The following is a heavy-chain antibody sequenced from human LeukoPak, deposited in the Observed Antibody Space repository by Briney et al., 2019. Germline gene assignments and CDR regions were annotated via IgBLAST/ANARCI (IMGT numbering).Heavy chain of an antibody. CDR1: SGSISDYY. Sequence: SETLSLTCTVSSGSISDYYWSWIRQPPGKGLECIGYISYSGSTNYNPSLKSRVTISVDTSKNQFPLKLSSVTAADTAVYYCARHFGRSSYFDYWGQGTLVTVSS. V-gene: IGHV4-59*08. D-gene: IGHD2-15*01. CDR3: ARHFGRSSYFDY. J-gene: IGHJ4*02. CDR2: ISYSGST.